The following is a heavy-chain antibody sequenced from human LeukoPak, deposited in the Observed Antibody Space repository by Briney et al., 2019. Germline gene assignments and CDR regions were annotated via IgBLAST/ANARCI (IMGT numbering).Heavy chain of an antibody. J-gene: IGHJ4*02. CDR1: GGFISGSGDY. CDR3: STGGDTAKGGDS. CDR2: IHPGGSI. V-gene: IGHV4-31*03. D-gene: IGHD5-18*01. Sequence: AETLSLTCTVSGGFISGSGDYWTWTRQHPGGGLEWLGFIHPGGSIYYNPSLSGRLTISADTSKNQMSLKLSSVTAADTAVYYCSTGGDTAKGGDSWGQGTLVTVSS.